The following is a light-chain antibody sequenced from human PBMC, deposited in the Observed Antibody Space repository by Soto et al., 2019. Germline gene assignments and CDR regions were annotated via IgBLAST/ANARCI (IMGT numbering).Light chain of an antibody. CDR3: SSFTSDRIYV. CDR1: HNDIGTYDY. Sequence: QSALTQPTSVSVSPGQSITISCTGNHNDIGTYDYVSWYQQHPGRAPRLLIYGVTTRPSGISDRFSASKSGLTASLTISGIQPEDEADYYCSSFTSDRIYVFGPGTKLTVL. V-gene: IGLV2-14*03. J-gene: IGLJ1*01. CDR2: GVT.